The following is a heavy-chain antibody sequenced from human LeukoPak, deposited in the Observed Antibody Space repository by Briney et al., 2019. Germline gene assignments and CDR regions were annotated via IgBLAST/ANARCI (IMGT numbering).Heavy chain of an antibody. CDR2: INHSGST. V-gene: IGHV4-34*01. CDR3: ARVPTGYSSSRPLDY. Sequence: SETLSLTCAVYGGSFSGYYWSWIRQPPGKGLEWIGEINHSGSTNYNPSLKSRVTISVDTSKNQFSLKLSSVTAADTAVYYCARVPTGYSSSRPLDYWGQGTLVTASS. CDR1: GGSFSGYY. J-gene: IGHJ4*02. D-gene: IGHD6-13*01.